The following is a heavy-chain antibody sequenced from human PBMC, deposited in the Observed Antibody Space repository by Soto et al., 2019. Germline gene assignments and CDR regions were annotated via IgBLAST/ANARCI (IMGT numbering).Heavy chain of an antibody. J-gene: IGHJ4*02. D-gene: IGHD3-22*01. CDR3: AKTAYYYDSSGYPGYFDY. Sequence: EVQLLESGGDLIQPGGSLRLSCVASGLTFGSRAMSWVRQSPGEGLEWVSTITDTGGDAKYADSVRGRFAISRDNSKNTLYLQMNSLRAEDTAVYYCAKTAYYYDSSGYPGYFDYWGQGTLVTVSS. CDR1: GLTFGSRA. V-gene: IGHV3-23*01. CDR2: ITDTGGDA.